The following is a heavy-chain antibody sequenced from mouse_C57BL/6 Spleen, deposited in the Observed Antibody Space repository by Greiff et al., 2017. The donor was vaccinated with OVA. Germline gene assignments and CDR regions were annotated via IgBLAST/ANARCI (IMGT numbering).Heavy chain of an antibody. V-gene: IGHV2-2*01. CDR1: GFSLTSYG. CDR3: ARNKNSHAMDY. Sequence: VQLQQSGPGLVQPSQSLSITCTVSGFSLTSYGVHWVRQSPGTGLEWLGVIWSGGSTDYNAAFISRLSISKDNSKSQVFFKMNSLQADDTAIYYCARNKNSHAMDYWGQGTSVTVSS. J-gene: IGHJ4*01. CDR2: IWSGGST.